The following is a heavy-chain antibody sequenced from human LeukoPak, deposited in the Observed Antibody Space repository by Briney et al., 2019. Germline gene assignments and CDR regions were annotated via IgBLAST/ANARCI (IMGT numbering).Heavy chain of an antibody. Sequence: PSETLSLTCAVYGGSFSAYYSYWSWIRQPPGRGLEWIGEISHSGSTNDNPSLSVRVSISIATSKIPFSLRLSSVTAADTSVYYCARGVDDSATFFYSYYMDVWGKGTTVTVSS. CDR2: ISHSGST. D-gene: IGHD2/OR15-2a*01. V-gene: IGHV4-34*01. CDR1: GGSFSAYY. CDR3: ARGVDDSATFFYSYYMDV. J-gene: IGHJ6*03.